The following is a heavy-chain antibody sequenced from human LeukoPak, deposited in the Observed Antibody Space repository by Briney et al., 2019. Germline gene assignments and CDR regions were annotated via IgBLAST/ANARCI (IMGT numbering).Heavy chain of an antibody. Sequence: GGSLRLSCAASGFTFSNAWMSWVRQAPGKGLEWVGRIKSKSDGGTIDYAAPVEGRFTISRDDSKNTLYLQMNSLKTEDTALYYCTTEFGSSSWSYWGQGTLVTVSS. V-gene: IGHV3-15*01. CDR2: IKSKSDGGTI. D-gene: IGHD6-6*01. CDR1: GFTFSNAW. CDR3: TTEFGSSSWSY. J-gene: IGHJ4*02.